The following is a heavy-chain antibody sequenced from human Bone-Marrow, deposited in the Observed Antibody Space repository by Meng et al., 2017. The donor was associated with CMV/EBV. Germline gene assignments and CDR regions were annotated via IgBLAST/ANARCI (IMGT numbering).Heavy chain of an antibody. CDR3: ARGENPGYYDFWNGYRSTVYGMDV. J-gene: IGHJ6*01. V-gene: IGHV1-8*01. D-gene: IGHD3-3*01. CDR2: MNPNSGNT. CDR1: GYTFTSYD. Sequence: ASVKVSCKASGYTFTSYDINWVRQATGQGLEWMGWMNPNSGNTGYAQKFQGRVTMTRNTSISTAYMELSSLRSEDTAVYYCARGENPGYYDFWNGYRSTVYGMDVWGQGTTVTGSS.